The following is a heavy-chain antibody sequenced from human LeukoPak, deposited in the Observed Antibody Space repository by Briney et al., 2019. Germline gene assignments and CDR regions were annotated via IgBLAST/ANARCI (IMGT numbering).Heavy chain of an antibody. CDR3: ARGGSSSWYWFDP. CDR2: IYYSGST. Sequence: SETLSLTRTVSGGSISSGGYYWSWIRQHPGKGLEWIGYIYYSGSTYYNPSLKSRVTISVDTSKNQFSLKLSSVTAADTAVYYCARGGSSSWYWFDPWGQGTLVTVSS. CDR1: GGSISSGGYY. J-gene: IGHJ5*02. V-gene: IGHV4-31*03. D-gene: IGHD6-13*01.